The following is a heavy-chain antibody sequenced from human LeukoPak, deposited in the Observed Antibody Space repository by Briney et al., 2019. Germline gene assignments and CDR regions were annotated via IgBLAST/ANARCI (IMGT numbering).Heavy chain of an antibody. V-gene: IGHV1-8*01. Sequence: GASVKVSCKTSGYTFTNNDINWVRQATGQGLGWMGWTNPNSGNTGYAQRFQGRVTMTRNISISTAYMELSSLTSEDTAVYYCARGRGSSSWTGDWFDPWGQGTLVTVSS. J-gene: IGHJ5*02. D-gene: IGHD6-13*01. CDR2: TNPNSGNT. CDR1: GYTFTNND. CDR3: ARGRGSSSWTGDWFDP.